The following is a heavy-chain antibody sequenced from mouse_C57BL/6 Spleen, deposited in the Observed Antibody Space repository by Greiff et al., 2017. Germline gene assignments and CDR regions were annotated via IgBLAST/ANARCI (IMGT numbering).Heavy chain of an antibody. CDR3: TTSSWGDY. Sequence: EVQLQQSGAELVRPGASVKLSCTASGFNIKDDYMHWVKQRPEQGLEWIGWIDPENGDTEYASKFQGKATITADTSSNTAYLLLSSLTSEDTAVYYCTTSSWGDYWGQGTTLTVSS. J-gene: IGHJ2*01. V-gene: IGHV14-4*01. CDR1: GFNIKDDY. D-gene: IGHD1-1*01. CDR2: IDPENGDT.